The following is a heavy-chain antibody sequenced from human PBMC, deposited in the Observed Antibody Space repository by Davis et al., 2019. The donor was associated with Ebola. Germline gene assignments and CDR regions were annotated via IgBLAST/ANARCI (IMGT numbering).Heavy chain of an antibody. Sequence: SETLSLTCAVFGGSFSAYYWTWIRQPPGKGLEWIGEINHTGSTSYNPSLTSRVTISVDTSKNQFSLKLTSVTAADTAVYYCASFTFGRGGYWGQGTLVNVSS. D-gene: IGHD3-16*01. J-gene: IGHJ4*02. CDR1: GGSFSAYY. V-gene: IGHV4-34*01. CDR2: INHTGST. CDR3: ASFTFGRGGY.